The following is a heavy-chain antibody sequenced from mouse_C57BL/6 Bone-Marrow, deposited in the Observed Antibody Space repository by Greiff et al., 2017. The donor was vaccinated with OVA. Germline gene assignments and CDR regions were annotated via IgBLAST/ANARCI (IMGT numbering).Heavy chain of an antibody. CDR3: GRAVLLFLPVGYYGNGGFAY. Sequence: VQLQQSGPELVKPGASVKISCKASGYAFSSSWMNWVKQRPGKGLEWIGRIYPGDGDTNYNGKFKGKATLTADKSSSTAYMQLSSLPSEDSAVYFCGRAVLLFLPVGYYGNGGFAYWGQGTLVTVSA. D-gene: IGHD2-1*01. V-gene: IGHV1-82*01. CDR2: IYPGDGDT. CDR1: GYAFSSSW. J-gene: IGHJ3*01.